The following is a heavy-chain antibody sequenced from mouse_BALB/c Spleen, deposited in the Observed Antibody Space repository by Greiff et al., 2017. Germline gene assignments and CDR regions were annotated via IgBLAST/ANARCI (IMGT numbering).Heavy chain of an antibody. CDR2: ISSGGST. D-gene: IGHD2-2*01. Sequence: EVQVVESGGGLVKPGGSLKLSCAASGFTFSSYAMSWVRQTPEKRLEWVASISSGGSTYYPDSVKGRFTISRDNARNILYLQMSSLRSEDTAMYYCARGPLYGSYAMDYWGQGTSVTVSS. CDR3: ARGPLYGSYAMDY. CDR1: GFTFSSYA. J-gene: IGHJ4*01. V-gene: IGHV5-6-5*01.